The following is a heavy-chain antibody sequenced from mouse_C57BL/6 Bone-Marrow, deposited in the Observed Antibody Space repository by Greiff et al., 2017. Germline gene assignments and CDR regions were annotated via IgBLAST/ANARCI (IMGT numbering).Heavy chain of an antibody. CDR2: MWRGGST. V-gene: IGHV2-2*01. Sequence: QVQLQQSGPGPVQPSQSLSITCTVSGLSLPSYGLHWFRPSPGKGLEWLGVMWRGGSTDYNASFISRLCFSSDISMRQLFFKMNSLQSDDTAIYYCASYLLGRRGKLMDDWGQGTSVAVSS. D-gene: IGHD1-1*01. CDR3: ASYLLGRRGKLMDD. CDR1: GLSLPSYG. J-gene: IGHJ4*01.